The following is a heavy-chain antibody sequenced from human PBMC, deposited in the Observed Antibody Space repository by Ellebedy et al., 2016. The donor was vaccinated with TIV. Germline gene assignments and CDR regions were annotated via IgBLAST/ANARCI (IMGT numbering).Heavy chain of an antibody. J-gene: IGHJ4*02. CDR3: ARAQGGVLWFGESDY. CDR1: GGTFSSYA. D-gene: IGHD3-10*01. Sequence: AASVKVSCKASGGTFSSYAISWARQAPGQGLEWMGGIIPIFGTANYAQKFQGRVTITADESTSTAYMELSSLRSEDTAVYYCARAQGGVLWFGESDYWGQGTLVTVSS. CDR2: IIPIFGTA. V-gene: IGHV1-69*13.